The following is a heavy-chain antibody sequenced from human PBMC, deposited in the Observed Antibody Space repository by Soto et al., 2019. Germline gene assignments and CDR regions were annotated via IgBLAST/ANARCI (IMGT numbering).Heavy chain of an antibody. Sequence: GGSLRLSCAASGFTFSSYAMHWVRQAPGKGLEWVAVISYDGGNKDYADSVKGRFTISRDNSKNTLYLQMNSLRDEDTAVYYCAKEPERLFEYWGQGTLVTVSS. CDR3: AKEPERLFEY. J-gene: IGHJ4*02. CDR2: ISYDGGNK. V-gene: IGHV3-30-3*02. D-gene: IGHD1-1*01. CDR1: GFTFSSYA.